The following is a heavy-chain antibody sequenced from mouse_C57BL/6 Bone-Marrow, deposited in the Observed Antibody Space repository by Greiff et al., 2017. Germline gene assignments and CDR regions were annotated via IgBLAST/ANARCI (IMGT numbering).Heavy chain of an antibody. CDR3: ARAYYSNYDDAMDY. CDR1: GYSITSDY. CDR2: ISYSGST. Sequence: EVQVVESGPGLAKPSQTLSLTCSVTGYSITSDYWTWIRKFPGNKLEYMGYISYSGSTYYNPSPIRRLSLTRDTSKNQYYLQLNSVTTEDTATYYCARAYYSNYDDAMDYWGQGTSVTVSS. J-gene: IGHJ4*01. V-gene: IGHV3-8*01. D-gene: IGHD2-5*01.